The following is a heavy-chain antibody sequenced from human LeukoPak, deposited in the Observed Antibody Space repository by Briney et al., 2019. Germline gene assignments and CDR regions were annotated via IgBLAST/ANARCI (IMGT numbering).Heavy chain of an antibody. D-gene: IGHD3-10*01. Sequence: SQTLSLTCAISGDSVSSNNAAWNWIRQSPSRGLEWLGRTYYRSKWYNDYAVSVKSRITINPDTSKNEFSLQLNSVTPEDTALYYCARDLGGYYDSGDYQSYYFDYWGQGTLVTVSS. J-gene: IGHJ4*02. V-gene: IGHV6-1*01. CDR3: ARDLGGYYDSGDYQSYYFDY. CDR1: GDSVSSNNAA. CDR2: TYYRSKWYN.